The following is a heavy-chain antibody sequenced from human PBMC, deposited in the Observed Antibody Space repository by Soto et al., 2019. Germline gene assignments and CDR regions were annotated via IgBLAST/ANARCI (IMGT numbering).Heavy chain of an antibody. CDR3: ARGIFRDIVVVVAASGAFDI. CDR2: IYYSGST. Sequence: QVQLQESGPGLVKPSQTLSLTCTVSGGSISSGGYYWSWIRQHPGNGLEWIGYIYYSGSTYYNPSLKSRVTISVDTSKNQFSLKLSSVTAADTAVYYCARGIFRDIVVVVAASGAFDIWGQGTMVTVSS. D-gene: IGHD2-15*01. V-gene: IGHV4-31*03. CDR1: GGSISSGGYY. J-gene: IGHJ3*02.